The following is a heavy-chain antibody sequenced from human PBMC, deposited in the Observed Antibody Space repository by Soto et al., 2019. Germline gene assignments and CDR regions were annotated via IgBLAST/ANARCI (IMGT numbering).Heavy chain of an antibody. J-gene: IGHJ5*02. CDR2: MNPNSGNT. CDR3: ARVIKCGYCSRWFDP. CDR1: GYTFTSYD. D-gene: IGHD2-21*01. Sequence: QVQLVQSGAEVKKPGASVKVSCKASGYTFTSYDINWVRQATGQGLEYLGWMNPNSGNTGYVQKFQGRVTMTRDTSISTAYLERSSLRSEDKAVYYCARVIKCGYCSRWFDPWGQGTLVTVSS. V-gene: IGHV1-8*01.